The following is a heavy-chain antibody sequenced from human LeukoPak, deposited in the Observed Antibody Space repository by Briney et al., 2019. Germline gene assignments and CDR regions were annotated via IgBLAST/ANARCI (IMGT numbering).Heavy chain of an antibody. J-gene: IGHJ4*02. D-gene: IGHD7-27*01. CDR1: GFIFSDHY. CDR3: VKSRGDGVDFDY. CDR2: TRNKANSHTT. V-gene: IGHV3-72*01. Sequence: GGSLRLSCAASGFIFSDHYMDWVRQAPGEGLEWVGRTRNKANSHTTIYAASVQGRFTISRDESKNSLFLQMNSLKTEDTAVYYCVKSRGDGVDFDYWGQGTLVTVSS.